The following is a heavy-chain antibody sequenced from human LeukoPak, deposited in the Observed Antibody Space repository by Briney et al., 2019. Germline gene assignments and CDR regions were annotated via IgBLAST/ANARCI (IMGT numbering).Heavy chain of an antibody. CDR3: AKDSREQWLAFDAFDI. V-gene: IGHV3-23*01. Sequence: GGSLRLSCAASGFTLSSYAMSWVRQAPGKGLEWVSAISGSGGSTYYADSVKGRFTISRDNSKNTLYLQMNSLRAEDTAVYYCAKDSREQWLAFDAFDIWGQGTMVTVSS. CDR2: ISGSGGST. J-gene: IGHJ3*02. D-gene: IGHD6-19*01. CDR1: GFTLSSYA.